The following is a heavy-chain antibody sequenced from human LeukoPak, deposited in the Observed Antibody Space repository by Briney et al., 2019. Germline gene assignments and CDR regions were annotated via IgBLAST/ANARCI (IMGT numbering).Heavy chain of an antibody. Sequence: GGSLRLSCAASGFTFDDYAMHWVRQAPGKGLEWVSGISWNSGSIGYADSVKGRFTISRDNAKNSLYLQMNSLRAEDMALYYCAKAPGEWPYAFDIWGQGTMVTVSS. CDR3: AKAPGEWPYAFDI. CDR2: ISWNSGSI. CDR1: GFTFDDYA. J-gene: IGHJ3*02. D-gene: IGHD3-16*01. V-gene: IGHV3-9*03.